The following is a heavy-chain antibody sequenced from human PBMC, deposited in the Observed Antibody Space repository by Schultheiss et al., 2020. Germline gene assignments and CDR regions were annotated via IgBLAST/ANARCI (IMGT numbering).Heavy chain of an antibody. V-gene: IGHV4-61*01. D-gene: IGHD3-10*01. Sequence: SETLSLTCTVSGGSVSSVSYYWSWVRQPPVKGLEWIGYIYYSGSTTYNPYLKNRVTISVDTSKNQFSLKLKSVTAADTAVYYCERGLAVRGAYLGYFDYWHQGTVVSISS. CDR2: IYYSGST. CDR1: GGSVSSVSYY. J-gene: IGHJ4*02. CDR3: ERGLAVRGAYLGYFDY.